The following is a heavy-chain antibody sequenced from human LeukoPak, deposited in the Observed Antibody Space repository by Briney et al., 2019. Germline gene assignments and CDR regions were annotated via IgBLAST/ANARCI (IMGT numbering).Heavy chain of an antibody. V-gene: IGHV4-59*01. J-gene: IGHJ4*02. CDR2: IHYSGST. CDR3: ARDGRGSSHLDY. Sequence: ETSETLSLTCTVSGGSISSYYWSWIRQPPGKGLEWIAYIHYSGSTNYNPSLKSRVTISVDTSKNQFSLKLSSVTAADTAVYYCARDGRGSSHLDYWGQGTLVTVSS. CDR1: GGSISSYY. D-gene: IGHD1-26*01.